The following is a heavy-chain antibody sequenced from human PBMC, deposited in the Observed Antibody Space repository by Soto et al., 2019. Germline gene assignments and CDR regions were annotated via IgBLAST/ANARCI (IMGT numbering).Heavy chain of an antibody. Sequence: PGGSLRLSCAASGFTFSTYSVNWVRQAPGKGLEWVSTIISSSSTTYYADSVKGRFTISRDNSKNTLYLQMNSLRAEDTAVYYCARSRHYYDSSGYYVDYFDYWGQGTLVTVSS. CDR3: ARSRHYYDSSGYYVDYFDY. V-gene: IGHV3-21*04. CDR2: IISSSSTT. J-gene: IGHJ4*02. CDR1: GFTFSTYS. D-gene: IGHD3-22*01.